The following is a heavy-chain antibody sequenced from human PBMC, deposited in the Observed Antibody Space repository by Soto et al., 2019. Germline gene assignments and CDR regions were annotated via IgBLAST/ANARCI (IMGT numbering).Heavy chain of an antibody. CDR1: GSSIRPYY. CDR3: TRVGGYYGDYPNFDY. V-gene: IGHV4-59*01. CDR2: IYYSGST. D-gene: IGHD4-17*01. J-gene: IGHJ4*02. Sequence: QVQLKESGPGLVKPSETLSLTCSVSGSSIRPYYWSWIRQPPGKGLEWIGNIYYSGSTNYNPSLKSGVIISVASSKNQLSLRLNSVTAADTAVYYCTRVGGYYGDYPNFDYWGQGALVTVSS.